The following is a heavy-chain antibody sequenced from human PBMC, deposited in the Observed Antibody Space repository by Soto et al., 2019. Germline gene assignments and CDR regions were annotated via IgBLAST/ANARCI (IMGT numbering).Heavy chain of an antibody. V-gene: IGHV3-9*01. CDR2: ISWNSGSI. CDR1: GFTFDDYA. Sequence: EVQLVESGGGLVQPGRSLRLSCAASGFTFDDYAMHWVRQAPGKGLEWVSGISWNSGSIGYADSVKGRFTISRDNAKNSLYLQMNSLRAEDTALYYCAKDNYDILTGPDYWGQGTLDTVSS. J-gene: IGHJ4*02. D-gene: IGHD3-9*01. CDR3: AKDNYDILTGPDY.